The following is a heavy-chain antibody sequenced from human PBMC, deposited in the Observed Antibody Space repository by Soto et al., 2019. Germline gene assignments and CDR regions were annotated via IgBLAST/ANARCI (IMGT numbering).Heavy chain of an antibody. D-gene: IGHD6-13*01. CDR1: GYSLSGYY. CDR3: ARGWGIAAPGPNWFDP. Sequence: RASVKVSCKASGYSLSGYYLYWVRQAPGQGPEWMGWINPNSGGTKYVQKFQGRVTMTRDTSISTVYLELSRLRSDETAVYYCARGWGIAAPGPNWFDPWGQGTLVTVSS. CDR2: INPNSGGT. V-gene: IGHV1-2*02. J-gene: IGHJ5*02.